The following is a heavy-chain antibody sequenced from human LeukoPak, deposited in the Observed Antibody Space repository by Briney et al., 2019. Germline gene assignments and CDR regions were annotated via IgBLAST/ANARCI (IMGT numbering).Heavy chain of an antibody. Sequence: SETLSLTCTVSGGSLTNYYWSWVRQPPGKGLEWIGYVYHRGSTKYNPSLESRVTLSIDTSKNQFSLRVKSVTTADTAVYYCARGPNRYSSSWYYFDSWGQGTLVTVSS. D-gene: IGHD6-13*01. CDR3: ARGPNRYSSSWYYFDS. J-gene: IGHJ4*02. CDR1: GGSLTNYY. CDR2: VYHRGST. V-gene: IGHV4-59*01.